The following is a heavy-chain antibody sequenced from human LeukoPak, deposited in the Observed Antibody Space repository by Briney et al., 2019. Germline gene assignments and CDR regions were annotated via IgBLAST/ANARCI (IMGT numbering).Heavy chain of an antibody. J-gene: IGHJ6*02. D-gene: IGHD3-16*02. CDR2: INPSGGSA. Sequence: GASVKVSCKASGYTFSIYNMHWVRQAPGQGLEWMGIINPSGGSASDAQKFQGRLTMTRDTSTSTLYMELSSLRSEDTAVYYCAREPYVWGSYRYYYYGMDVWGQGTTVTVSS. CDR3: AREPYVWGSYRYYYYGMDV. CDR1: GYTFSIYN. V-gene: IGHV1-46*01.